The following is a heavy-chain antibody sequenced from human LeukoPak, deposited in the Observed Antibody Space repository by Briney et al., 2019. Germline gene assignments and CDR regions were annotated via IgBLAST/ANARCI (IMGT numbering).Heavy chain of an antibody. CDR2: INPNSGDT. D-gene: IGHD3-10*01. CDR1: GYTFIDYY. V-gene: IGHV1-2*02. CDR3: AGGVAYYGSGSYEIGELDY. J-gene: IGHJ4*02. Sequence: ASVKVSCKASGYTFIDYYIHWVRQAPGQGLEWMGWINPNSGDTNYAQKFQGRVAMTRDTSISTAYMELNRLTSDDTAVYYCAGGVAYYGSGSYEIGELDYWGQGTLVTVSS.